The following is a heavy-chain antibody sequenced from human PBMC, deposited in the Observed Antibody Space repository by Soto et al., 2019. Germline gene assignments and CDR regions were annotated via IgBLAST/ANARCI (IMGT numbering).Heavy chain of an antibody. D-gene: IGHD2-8*02. CDR3: ARDKITGLFDY. J-gene: IGHJ4*02. CDR1: GGSFSGYY. CDR2: INHSGST. V-gene: IGHV4-34*01. Sequence: QVQLQQWGAGLLKPSETLSLTCAVYGGSFSGYYWTWIRQPPGTGLEWIGEINHSGSTNYNPSLKSRVPISVDTSKHQSSLKLTSVTAAEKAVYYCARDKITGLFDYWGQGTLVTVSS.